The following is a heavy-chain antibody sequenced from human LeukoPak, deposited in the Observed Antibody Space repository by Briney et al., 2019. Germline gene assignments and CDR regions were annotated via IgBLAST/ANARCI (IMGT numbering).Heavy chain of an antibody. D-gene: IGHD2-8*01. J-gene: IGHJ4*02. Sequence: GGSLRLSCAASGFTFSNYDMHWVRQAPGKGLEWVAVIWYDGSNKYYADSVKGRFTISRDNSKNTLYLQMNTLRAEDTAVYYCARDPGGVVYFDYWGQGTLVTVSS. V-gene: IGHV3-33*08. CDR2: IWYDGSNK. CDR1: GFTFSNYD. CDR3: ARDPGGVVYFDY.